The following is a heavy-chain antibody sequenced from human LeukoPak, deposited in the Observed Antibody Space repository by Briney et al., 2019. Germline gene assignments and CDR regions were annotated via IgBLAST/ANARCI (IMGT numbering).Heavy chain of an antibody. Sequence: GGSLRLSCAASGFTFSSYWMHWVRQAPGKGLMWVSRINSDGSTTSYADSVKGRFTISRDNAKNTLYLQMSSLRAEDTAVYYCAKIDAYWGQGTLVTVSS. CDR3: AKIDAY. J-gene: IGHJ4*02. CDR2: INSDGSTT. CDR1: GFTFSSYW. V-gene: IGHV3-74*01.